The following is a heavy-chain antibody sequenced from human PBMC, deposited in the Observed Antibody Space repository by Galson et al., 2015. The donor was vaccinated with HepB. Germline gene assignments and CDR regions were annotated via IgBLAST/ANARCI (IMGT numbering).Heavy chain of an antibody. V-gene: IGHV5-51*01. Sequence: QSGAEVKKPGESLKISCKGSGYSFTSYWIGWVRQMPGKGLEWMGIIYPGGSDTRYSPPFQGQVTISADKSTSTAYLQWSSLKSSDTAMYYCACQYYYDSSGHFDYWGQGTLVTVSS. CDR2: IYPGGSDT. D-gene: IGHD3-22*01. J-gene: IGHJ4*02. CDR3: ACQYYYDSSGHFDY. CDR1: GYSFTSYW.